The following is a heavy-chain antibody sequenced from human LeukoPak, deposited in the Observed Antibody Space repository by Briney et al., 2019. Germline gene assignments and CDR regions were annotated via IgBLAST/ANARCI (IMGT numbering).Heavy chain of an antibody. Sequence: TGGSLRLSCAASGFTFSSYWMHWVRQAPGKGLAWVSRINSDGSSTSYADSVKGRFTISRDNAKNTLYLQMNSLRAEDTAVYYCAREVYGDYRGDYWGQGTLVTVSS. CDR3: AREVYGDYRGDY. CDR1: GFTFSSYW. CDR2: INSDGSST. V-gene: IGHV3-74*01. D-gene: IGHD4-17*01. J-gene: IGHJ4*02.